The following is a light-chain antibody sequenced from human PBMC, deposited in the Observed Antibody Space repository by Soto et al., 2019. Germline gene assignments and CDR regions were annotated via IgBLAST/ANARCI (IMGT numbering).Light chain of an antibody. J-gene: IGLJ1*01. Sequence: QSVLTQPASVSGSPGQSITISCTGTSSDVGNHKYVSWYQQHPGKAPKLMIYEVSNRPSGVSNRFSGSKSGNTASLTISGLQAADETDYYFFSYTSSGTYVFGTG. V-gene: IGLV2-14*01. CDR2: EVS. CDR1: SSDVGNHKY. CDR3: FSYTSSGTYV.